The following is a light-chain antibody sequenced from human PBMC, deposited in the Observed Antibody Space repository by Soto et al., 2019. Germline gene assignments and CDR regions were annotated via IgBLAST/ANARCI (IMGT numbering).Light chain of an antibody. CDR2: GVY. Sequence: IVLTQSPGTLSLSPGERATLSCRASQTGNNNYLAWYQHKSGQAPRLLIYGVYTRASGIPDRFSGSGSGTEFTLTITRLEPEDSAVYFCQHYGYSPWTFGQGTKVEIK. CDR3: QHYGYSPWT. J-gene: IGKJ1*01. V-gene: IGKV3-20*01. CDR1: QTGNNNY.